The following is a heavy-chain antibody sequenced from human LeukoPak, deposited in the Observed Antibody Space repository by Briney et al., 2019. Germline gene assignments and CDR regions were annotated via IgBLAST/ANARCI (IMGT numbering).Heavy chain of an antibody. D-gene: IGHD3-22*01. V-gene: IGHV4-61*02. CDR1: GGSISSGSYY. CDR2: IYTSGST. CDR3: ARDSPDYDSSGYYNYYYYYMDV. Sequence: SQTLSLTCTVSGGSISSGSYYWSWIRQPAGKGLEWIGRIYTSGSTNYNPSLKSRVTISVDTSKNQFSLKLSSVTAADTAVYYCARDSPDYDSSGYYNYYYYYMDVWGKGTTVTISS. J-gene: IGHJ6*03.